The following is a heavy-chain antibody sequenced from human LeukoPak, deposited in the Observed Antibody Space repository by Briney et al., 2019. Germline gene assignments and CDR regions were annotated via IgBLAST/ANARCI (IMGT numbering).Heavy chain of an antibody. D-gene: IGHD2-15*01. J-gene: IGHJ6*02. CDR1: GGSFSGYY. V-gene: IGHV4-34*01. Sequence: SETLSLTCAVYGGSFSGYYWSWIRQPPGKGLEWIGEINHSGSTNYNPSLKSRVTISVDTSKNQFSPKLSSVTAADTAVYYCARLYCSGGSCYSRYYYGMDVWGQGTTVTVSS. CDR3: ARLYCSGGSCYSRYYYGMDV. CDR2: INHSGST.